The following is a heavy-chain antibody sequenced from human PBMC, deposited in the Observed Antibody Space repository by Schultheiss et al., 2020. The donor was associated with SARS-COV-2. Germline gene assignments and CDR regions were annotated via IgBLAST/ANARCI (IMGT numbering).Heavy chain of an antibody. CDR2: ISYDGSNK. D-gene: IGHD6-6*01. J-gene: IGHJ4*02. CDR1: GFMFSAYW. V-gene: IGHV3-30*03. Sequence: GESLKISCAASGFMFSAYWMTWVRQAPGRGLEWVAVISYDGSNKYYADSVKGRFTISRDNAKNTVYLQMNSLRAEDTAVYYCVREGSSSYYFDFWGQGTLVTVSS. CDR3: VREGSSSYYFDF.